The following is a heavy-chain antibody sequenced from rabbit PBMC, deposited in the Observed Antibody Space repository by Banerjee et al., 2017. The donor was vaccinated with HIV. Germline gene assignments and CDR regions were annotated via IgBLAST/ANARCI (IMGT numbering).Heavy chain of an antibody. CDR1: GLSFSNKYV. CDR2: INSSSGNT. V-gene: IGHV1S45*01. J-gene: IGHJ5*01. CDR3: ARDGDGVMWLDL. Sequence: QEQVEESGGDLVTPEGSLTPTCTAAGLSFSNKYVMCGVRQAPGKGLEWIACINSSSGNTDYATWAKGRFTISKTSSTTVSLQMTSLTAADTATYFCARDGDGVMWLDLWGPGTLVTVS. D-gene: IGHD2-1*01.